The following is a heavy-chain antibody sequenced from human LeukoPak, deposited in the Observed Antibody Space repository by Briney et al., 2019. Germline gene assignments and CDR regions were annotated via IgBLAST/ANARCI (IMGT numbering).Heavy chain of an antibody. Sequence: GGSLRLSCAASGYTFSSYWMSWVRQAPGKGLEWVATIKEDGSQKYSVTGRFTISRDNAKNTLYLQMNSLRAEDTAVYYCAKLPGLLWFGELSREYYFDYWGQGTLVTVSS. CDR1: GYTFSSYW. CDR3: AKLPGLLWFGELSREYYFDY. D-gene: IGHD3-10*01. CDR2: IKEDGSQK. J-gene: IGHJ4*02. V-gene: IGHV3-7*03.